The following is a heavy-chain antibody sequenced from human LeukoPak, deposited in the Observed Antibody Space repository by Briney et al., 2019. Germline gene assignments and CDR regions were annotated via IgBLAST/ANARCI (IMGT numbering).Heavy chain of an antibody. CDR2: ISSSSSTI. Sequence: GGSLRLSCAASGFTFSSYSMNWVRQAPGKGLEWVSYISSSSSTIYYADSVKGRFTISRDNAKNSLYLQMNSLRAEDTAVYYCARQAYGSHFDAFDIWGQGTMVTVSS. CDR1: GFTFSSYS. CDR3: ARQAYGSHFDAFDI. V-gene: IGHV3-48*04. D-gene: IGHD3-22*01. J-gene: IGHJ3*02.